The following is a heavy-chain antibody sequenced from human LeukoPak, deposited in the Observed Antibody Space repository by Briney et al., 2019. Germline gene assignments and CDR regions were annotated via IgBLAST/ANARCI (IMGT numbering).Heavy chain of an antibody. J-gene: IGHJ4*02. CDR3: ARDPQSIAAAGYFDY. CDR2: ISYDGSNK. Sequence: PGGSLRLSCAASGFTFSSYAMHWVRQAPGKGLEWVAVISYDGSNKYYADSVKGRFTISRDNSKNTLYLQMNSLRAEDTAVYYCARDPQSIAAAGYFDYWGQGTLVTVSS. D-gene: IGHD6-13*01. CDR1: GFTFSSYA. V-gene: IGHV3-30-3*01.